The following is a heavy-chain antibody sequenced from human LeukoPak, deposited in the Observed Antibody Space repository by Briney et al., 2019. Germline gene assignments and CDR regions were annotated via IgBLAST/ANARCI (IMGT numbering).Heavy chain of an antibody. CDR2: IYYSGST. CDR3: ASGIAAIPDY. D-gene: IGHD2-2*02. J-gene: IGHJ4*02. V-gene: IGHV4-31*03. Sequence: SETLSLTCTVSGGSISSGGYYWSWIRQHPGKGLEWIGYIYYSGSTYYNPSLKSRVTISVDTSKNQFSLKLSSVTAADTAVYYCASGIAAIPDYWGQGTPVTVSS. CDR1: GGSISSGGYY.